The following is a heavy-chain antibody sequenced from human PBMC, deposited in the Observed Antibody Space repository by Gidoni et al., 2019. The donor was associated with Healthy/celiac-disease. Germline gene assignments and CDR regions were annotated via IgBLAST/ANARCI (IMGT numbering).Heavy chain of an antibody. J-gene: IGHJ4*02. V-gene: IGHV3-30-3*01. D-gene: IGHD6-19*01. CDR1: GFTFSSYA. Sequence: QVQLVESGGGVVQPGRSLRLSCAASGFTFSSYAMHWVRQAPGKGLEWVAVISYDGSNKYYADSVKGRFTISRDNSKNTLYLQMNSLRAEDTAVYYCARDGGRYSSKNTFDYWGQGTLVTVSS. CDR3: ARDGGRYSSKNTFDY. CDR2: ISYDGSNK.